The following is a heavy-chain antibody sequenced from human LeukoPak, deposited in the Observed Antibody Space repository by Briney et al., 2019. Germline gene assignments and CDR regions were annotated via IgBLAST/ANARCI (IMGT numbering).Heavy chain of an antibody. CDR3: AKDYYGSGSYYTPFDY. CDR2: LSYDGSGK. V-gene: IGHV3-30*18. D-gene: IGHD3-10*01. Sequence: GGSLRLSCAASGFTFSSYGIHWVRQAPGKGLEWVAVLSYDGSGKHYADSVKGRFTISRDTSKNTQYLQMNSLRAEDTAVYYCAKDYYGSGSYYTPFDYWGQGTLVTVSS. J-gene: IGHJ4*02. CDR1: GFTFSSYG.